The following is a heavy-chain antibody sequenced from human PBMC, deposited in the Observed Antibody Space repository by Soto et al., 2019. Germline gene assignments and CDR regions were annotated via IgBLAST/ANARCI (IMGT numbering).Heavy chain of an antibody. V-gene: IGHV2-5*01. D-gene: IGHD3-3*01. CDR1: GFSLSTSGVG. CDR2: IYWNDDK. Sequence: FGPTLVNPTQTLTLTCTFSGFSLSTSGVGVGWIRQPPGKALEWLALIYWNDDKRYSPSLKSRLTITKDTSKNQVVLTMTNMDPVDTATYYCARSDYDFWNYYYYGMDVWGQGTTVTVSS. CDR3: ARSDYDFWNYYYYGMDV. J-gene: IGHJ6*02.